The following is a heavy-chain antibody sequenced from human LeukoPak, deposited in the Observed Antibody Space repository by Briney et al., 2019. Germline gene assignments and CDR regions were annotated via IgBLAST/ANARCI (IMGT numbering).Heavy chain of an antibody. V-gene: IGHV1-69*04. CDR1: GGTFSSYA. Sequence: GASVKVSCKASGGTFSSYAISWVRQAPGQGLERMGRIIPILGIANYAQKFQGRVTITADKSTSTAYMELSSLRSEDTAVYYCARDPSIVGAIGEDYWGQGTLVTVSS. CDR3: ARDPSIVGAIGEDY. D-gene: IGHD1-26*01. CDR2: IIPILGIA. J-gene: IGHJ4*02.